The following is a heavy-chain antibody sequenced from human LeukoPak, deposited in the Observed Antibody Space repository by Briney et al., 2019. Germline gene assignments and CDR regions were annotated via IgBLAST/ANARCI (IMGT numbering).Heavy chain of an antibody. CDR3: VKEMATITFDY. D-gene: IGHD5-24*01. CDR2: ISYDGSNK. V-gene: IGHV3-30*18. J-gene: IGHJ4*02. CDR1: GFTFSSYG. Sequence: GGSLRLSCAASGFTFSSYGMHWVRQAPGKRLEWVAVISYDGSNKYYADSVKGRFTISRDNSKNTLYLQINSLRAEDTAVYYCVKEMATITFDYWGQGTLVTVSS.